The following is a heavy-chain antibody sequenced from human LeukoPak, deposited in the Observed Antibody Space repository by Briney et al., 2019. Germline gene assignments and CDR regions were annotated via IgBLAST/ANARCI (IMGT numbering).Heavy chain of an antibody. J-gene: IGHJ4*02. Sequence: GGSLRLSCASSGFTFSTYSMNWVRQAPGKGLEWVSSISRNSRYIYYADSMRGRFTISRDNAKNSLYLQMNSLKPEDTAVYYCARVAEAAAFDSWGQGTLVTVSS. CDR2: ISRNSRYI. D-gene: IGHD6-13*01. CDR1: GFTFSTYS. CDR3: ARVAEAAAFDS. V-gene: IGHV3-21*06.